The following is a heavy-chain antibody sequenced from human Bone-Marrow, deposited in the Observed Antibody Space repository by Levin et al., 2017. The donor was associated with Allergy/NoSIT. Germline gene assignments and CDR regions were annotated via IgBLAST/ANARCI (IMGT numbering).Heavy chain of an antibody. CDR2: INNISSTI. J-gene: IGHJ4*02. CDR1: GFIFSEYS. CDR3: ARDHLAYYDRSGYYSSNFFDY. Sequence: GGSLRLSCEASGFIFSEYSMDWVRQAPGKGLEWISYINNISSTIYYADSVKGRFTISRDNAKNSMYLQMNNLRDEDTAVYYCARDHLAYYDRSGYYSSNFFDYWGQGARVTVSS. V-gene: IGHV3-48*02. D-gene: IGHD3-22*01.